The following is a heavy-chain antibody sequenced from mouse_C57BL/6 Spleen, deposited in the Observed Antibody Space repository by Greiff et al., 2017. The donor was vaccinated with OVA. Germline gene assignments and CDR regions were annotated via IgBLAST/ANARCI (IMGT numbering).Heavy chain of an antibody. CDR1: GYTFTDYE. CDR2: IDPETGGT. J-gene: IGHJ2*01. Sequence: VQLQQSGAELVRPGASVTLSCKASGYTFTDYEMHWVKQTPVHGLEWIGAIDPETGGTAYNQKFKGKAILTADKSSSTAYMELRSLTSEDSAVYYCTRRDYGSSDFDYWGQGTTLTVSS. D-gene: IGHD1-1*01. CDR3: TRRDYGSSDFDY. V-gene: IGHV1-15*01.